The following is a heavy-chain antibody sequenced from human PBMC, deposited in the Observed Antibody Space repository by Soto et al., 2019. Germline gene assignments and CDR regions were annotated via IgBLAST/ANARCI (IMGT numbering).Heavy chain of an antibody. V-gene: IGHV1-8*01. CDR2: INPNSGNT. CDR3: ARGRESIVVVTATLLDY. CDR1: GYTFTSYD. Sequence: QVQLVQAGAEVKKPGASVKVSCKASGYTFTSYDINWVRQATGQGLEWRGWINPNSGNTGYAQKFQGRVTMTRNTSISTDYMELSSLRSEDTAVYYCARGRESIVVVTATLLDYWGQGTLVTVSS. J-gene: IGHJ4*02. D-gene: IGHD2-21*02.